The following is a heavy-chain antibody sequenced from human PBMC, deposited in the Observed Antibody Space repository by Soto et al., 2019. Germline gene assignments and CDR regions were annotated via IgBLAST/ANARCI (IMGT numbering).Heavy chain of an antibody. Sequence: LRLSFVASGFIFSNFGMHWVRQAPGKGLEWVAVISSDEKIKQYADSVRGRFAISRDNSKNTLYLQMTSLRAEDTAIYYCARGLRSVLDYWGQGTLVTVSS. D-gene: IGHD6-6*01. CDR2: ISSDEKIK. J-gene: IGHJ4*02. CDR3: ARGLRSVLDY. V-gene: IGHV3-33*01. CDR1: GFIFSNFG.